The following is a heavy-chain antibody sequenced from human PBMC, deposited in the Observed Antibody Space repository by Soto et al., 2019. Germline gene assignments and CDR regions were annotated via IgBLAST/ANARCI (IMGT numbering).Heavy chain of an antibody. CDR1: GGTFSSYT. CDR3: AKVGPYDSGSYMFRYNWFGP. D-gene: IGHD3-10*01. Sequence: ASVKVSCKASGGTFSSYTISWVRQAPGQGLEWMGRIIPILGIANYAQKFQGRVTITADKSKNTVDLQMNSLRAEDTAVYYCAKVGPYDSGSYMFRYNWFGPWGPGTLVTVSS. CDR2: IIPILGIA. J-gene: IGHJ5*02. V-gene: IGHV1-69*02.